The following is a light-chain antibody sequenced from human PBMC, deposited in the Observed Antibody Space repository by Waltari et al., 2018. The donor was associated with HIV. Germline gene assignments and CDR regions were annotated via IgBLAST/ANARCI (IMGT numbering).Light chain of an antibody. Sequence: QSLLTQSHSASGTHGQRVTISCSGRSSNIGRYAVNWSQNLPGTVPKLHIYSDNQRPSGVPDRCSCSKSGTSSSLAISGLQSEDEAEYYCATWDGSLSGGVFGGGTKLTVL. CDR3: ATWDGSLSGGV. CDR1: SSNIGRYA. V-gene: IGLV1-44*01. CDR2: SDN. J-gene: IGLJ2*01.